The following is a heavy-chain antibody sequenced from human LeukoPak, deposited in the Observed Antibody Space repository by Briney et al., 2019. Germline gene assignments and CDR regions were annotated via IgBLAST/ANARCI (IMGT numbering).Heavy chain of an antibody. Sequence: GGSLRLSCAASGITFSSYPMNWVRQSPERGLEWVSAISATGGSTSCADSLKGRFTISRDNSKNTLYLQMSSLTAEDTAVYYCAKECGRQYGDRAFDIWGQGTMVTVSS. D-gene: IGHD2-21*01. CDR1: GITFSSYP. CDR3: AKECGRQYGDRAFDI. CDR2: ISATGGST. J-gene: IGHJ3*02. V-gene: IGHV3-23*01.